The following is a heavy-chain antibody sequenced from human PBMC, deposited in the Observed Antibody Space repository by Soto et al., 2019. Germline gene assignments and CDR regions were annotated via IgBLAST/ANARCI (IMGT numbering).Heavy chain of an antibody. J-gene: IGHJ4*02. CDR3: ARAAMGGSSWPFDY. CDR2: IYHSGSP. D-gene: IGHD6-13*01. Sequence: QVQLQESGPGLVKPSGTLSLTCAVSGGSISSSNWWSWVRQPPGKGLEWIGEIYHSGSPNYNPSLKSRVTIXVXKXXNQFSLKLSSVTAADTAVYYCARAAMGGSSWPFDYWGQGTLVTVSS. V-gene: IGHV4-4*02. CDR1: GGSISSSNW.